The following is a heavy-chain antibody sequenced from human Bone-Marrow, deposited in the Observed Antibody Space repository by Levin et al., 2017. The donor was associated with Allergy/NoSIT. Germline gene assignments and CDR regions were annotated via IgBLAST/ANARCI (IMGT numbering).Heavy chain of an antibody. J-gene: IGHJ6*02. CDR2: ISSSGFSI. D-gene: IGHD4-11*01. CDR1: GFTFSDHY. V-gene: IGHV3-11*01. CDR3: ARSSKSGFYYGLDV. Sequence: GGSLRLSCAASGFTFSDHYMTWIRQRPGKGLEWVSYISSSGFSIHYADSVKGRVTISRDNAKKSMYLEMNSLRGEDTDVYYCARSSKSGFYYGLDVWGQGTTVTVFS.